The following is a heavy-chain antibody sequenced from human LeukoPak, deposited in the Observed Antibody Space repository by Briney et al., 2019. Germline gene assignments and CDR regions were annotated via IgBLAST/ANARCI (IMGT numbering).Heavy chain of an antibody. Sequence: SETLSLTCTVSGGSISSYYWSWIRQPPGKGLEWIGYIYYSGSTNYNPSLKSRVTISVDTSKNQFSLKLSSVTAADTAVYYCARAGGDGYTGWFDPWGQGTLVTVSS. J-gene: IGHJ5*02. V-gene: IGHV4-59*01. D-gene: IGHD5-24*01. CDR3: ARAGGDGYTGWFDP. CDR1: GGSISSYY. CDR2: IYYSGST.